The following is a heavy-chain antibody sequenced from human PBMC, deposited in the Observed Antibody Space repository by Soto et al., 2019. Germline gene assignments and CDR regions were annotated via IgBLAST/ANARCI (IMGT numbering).Heavy chain of an antibody. J-gene: IGHJ4*02. CDR2: IIPIFGTA. D-gene: IGHD6-19*01. CDR1: GGTFSSYA. V-gene: IGHV1-69*13. Sequence: SVKVSCKASGGTFSSYAISWVRQAPGQGLEWMGGIIPIFGTANYAQKFQGRVTITADESTNTAYMELSSLRSEDTAVYYCATSSGWYFGFDDWGQGTLVTVSS. CDR3: ATSSGWYFGFDD.